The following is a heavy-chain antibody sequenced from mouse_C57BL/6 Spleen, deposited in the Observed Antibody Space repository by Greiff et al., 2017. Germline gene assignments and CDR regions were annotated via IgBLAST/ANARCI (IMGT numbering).Heavy chain of an antibody. CDR1: GYAFSSYW. J-gene: IGHJ3*01. CDR3: ARTGGSGYVWFAD. D-gene: IGHD1-1*01. Sequence: VQLQQSGAELVKPGASVKISCKASGYAFSSYWMNWVKQRPGKGLEWIGQIYPGDGDTNYNGKFKGKATLTADKSSSTAYMELSSLTSEDSAVYFCARTGGSGYVWFADWGKGVMVTVSA. V-gene: IGHV1-80*01. CDR2: IYPGDGDT.